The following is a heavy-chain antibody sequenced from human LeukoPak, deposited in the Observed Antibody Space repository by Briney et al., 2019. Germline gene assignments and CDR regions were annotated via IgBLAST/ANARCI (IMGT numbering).Heavy chain of an antibody. V-gene: IGHV3-21*01. CDR3: ARDIDSSGYYFDY. J-gene: IGHJ4*02. D-gene: IGHD3-22*01. CDR2: ISSSSSYI. Sequence: GGSLRLSCAASGFTFSSYSMNWVRQAPGKGLEWVSSISSSSSYIYYADSVKGRFTISRDNAKNSLYLQMNSLRAEDTAVYYCARDIDSSGYYFDYWGQGTLVTVSS. CDR1: GFTFSSYS.